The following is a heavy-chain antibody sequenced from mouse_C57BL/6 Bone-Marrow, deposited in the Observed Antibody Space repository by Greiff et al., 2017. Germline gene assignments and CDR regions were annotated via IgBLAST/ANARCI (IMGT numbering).Heavy chain of an antibody. Sequence: VKLQESGAELVRPGASVKLSCKASGYTFTDYYINRVKQRPGQGLEWIARIYPGSGNTSYNEKFKGKATLTAEKSSSTAYMQLSSLTSEDSAVYFCARAHSFDYWGQGTTLTVSS. J-gene: IGHJ2*01. V-gene: IGHV1-76*01. CDR1: GYTFTDYY. CDR3: ARAHSFDY. CDR2: IYPGSGNT.